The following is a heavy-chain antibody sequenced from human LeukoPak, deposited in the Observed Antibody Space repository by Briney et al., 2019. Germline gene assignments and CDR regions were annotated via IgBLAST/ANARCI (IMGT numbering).Heavy chain of an antibody. CDR1: GFTFSSYA. Sequence: GGSLRLSCAASGFTFSSYAMSWVRQAPGKGLEWVSVISGSGGSTYYADSVKGRFTISRDNSKNTLYLQMNSLRAEDTAVYYCAKAVTYYYDSSGAYYFDFWGQGTLVTVSS. D-gene: IGHD3-22*01. CDR2: ISGSGGST. V-gene: IGHV3-23*01. J-gene: IGHJ4*02. CDR3: AKAVTYYYDSSGAYYFDF.